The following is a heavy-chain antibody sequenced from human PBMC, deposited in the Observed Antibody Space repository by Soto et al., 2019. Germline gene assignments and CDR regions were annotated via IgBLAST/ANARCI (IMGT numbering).Heavy chain of an antibody. V-gene: IGHV3-9*01. Sequence: EVQLVESGGGLVQPGRSLRLSCAASGFTFDQYTMHWVRQAPGKGLEWVSSITWHSGTIGYAGSVKGRFTISRDNAKNSLYLQMNSLRGEDTALYYCAKEMITFGDFNYYYMDVWGKGTTVTVSS. J-gene: IGHJ6*03. CDR2: ITWHSGTI. CDR3: AKEMITFGDFNYYYMDV. CDR1: GFTFDQYT. D-gene: IGHD3-16*01.